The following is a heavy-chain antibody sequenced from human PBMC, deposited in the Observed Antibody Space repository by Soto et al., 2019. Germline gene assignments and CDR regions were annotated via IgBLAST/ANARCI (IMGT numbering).Heavy chain of an antibody. D-gene: IGHD3-10*01. J-gene: IGHJ5*02. CDR1: GGSISSYY. V-gene: IGHV4-59*01. Sequence: SETLSLTCTVSGGSISSYYWSWIRQPPGKGLEWIGYIYYSGSTNYNPSLKSRVTISVDTSKNQFSLKLSFVTAADTAVYYCARNTYYYGSGRGRFDPCGQGTLVTVSS. CDR3: ARNTYYYGSGRGRFDP. CDR2: IYYSGST.